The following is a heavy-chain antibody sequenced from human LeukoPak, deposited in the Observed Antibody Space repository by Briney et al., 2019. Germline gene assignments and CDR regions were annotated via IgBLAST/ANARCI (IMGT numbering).Heavy chain of an antibody. D-gene: IGHD2-15*01. CDR2: ISSSSSYI. J-gene: IGHJ4*02. CDR1: GFTFSSYS. Sequence: PGGSLRLSCAASGFTFSSYSMNWVRQAPGKGLEWVSSISSSSSYIYYADSVKGRFTISRDNAKNSLYLQMNSLRAEDTAVYYCARGDVVVVAATPYDYWGQGTLVTVSS. V-gene: IGHV3-21*01. CDR3: ARGDVVVVAATPYDY.